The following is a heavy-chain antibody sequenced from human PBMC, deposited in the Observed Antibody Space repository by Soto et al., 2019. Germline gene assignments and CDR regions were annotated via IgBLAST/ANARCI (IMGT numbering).Heavy chain of an antibody. CDR2: INAGNGNT. CDR1: GYTFTSYA. J-gene: IGHJ5*02. Sequence: ASVKVSCKASGYTFTSYAMHWVRQAPGQRLEWMGWINAGNGNTKYSQKFQGRVTITRDTSASTAYMELSSLRSEDTAVYYCAREVEKGSSGCNWFDPWGQGTLVTVSS. CDR3: AREVEKGSSGCNWFDP. V-gene: IGHV1-3*01. D-gene: IGHD6-25*01.